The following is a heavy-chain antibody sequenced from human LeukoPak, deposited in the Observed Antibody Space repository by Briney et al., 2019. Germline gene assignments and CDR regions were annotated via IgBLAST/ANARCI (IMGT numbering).Heavy chain of an antibody. CDR3: AKYCSGATCSGY. V-gene: IGHV3-23*01. CDR1: GVTFSSYS. J-gene: IGHJ4*02. D-gene: IGHD2-15*01. CDR2: IKESGDIT. Sequence: PGASLRLSCAASGVTFSSYSMCWVCKGPRQGPGWVSGIKESGDITYYADSVKGLFTISRDNSKNTLYLQMNSLRAEDTAKYYCAKYCSGATCSGYWGQGTLVTVSS.